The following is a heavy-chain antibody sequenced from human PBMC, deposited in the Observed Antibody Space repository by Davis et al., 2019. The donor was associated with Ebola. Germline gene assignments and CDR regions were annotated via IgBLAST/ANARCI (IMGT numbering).Heavy chain of an antibody. J-gene: IGHJ6*04. CDR2: ISGSGGST. D-gene: IGHD3-3*01. CDR3: AKSGLSFGVVKYHYCMDV. Sequence: GESLKISCAASGFTFSSYAMTWVRQAPGKGLEWVSAISGSGGSTYYADSVKGRFTISRDNSKKTLYLQMNSLRAEDTAVYYCAKSGLSFGVVKYHYCMDVWGKGTTVTVSS. CDR1: GFTFSSYA. V-gene: IGHV3-23*01.